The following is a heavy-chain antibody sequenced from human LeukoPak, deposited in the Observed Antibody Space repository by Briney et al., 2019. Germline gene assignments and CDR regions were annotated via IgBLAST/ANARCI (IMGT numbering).Heavy chain of an antibody. CDR2: ISSSSSTI. D-gene: IGHD4-17*01. CDR1: GFTFSSYS. Sequence: PGGSLRLSCAASGFTFSSYSMNWVRQAPGKGLEGVSYISSSSSTIYYGDSVKGRFTISRDTAENSLYQQKNSLRDEDTAVYYGARAPTVTTVGYFQHWGQGTLVTVCS. V-gene: IGHV3-48*02. J-gene: IGHJ1*01. CDR3: ARAPTVTTVGYFQH.